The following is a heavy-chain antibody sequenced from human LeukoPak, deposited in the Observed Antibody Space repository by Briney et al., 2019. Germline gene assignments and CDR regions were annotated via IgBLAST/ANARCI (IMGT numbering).Heavy chain of an antibody. CDR3: AKSYDSSGYYQY. Sequence: GGSLRLSCAASGFTFSSYAMSWVRHAPGKGLEWVSAITGSGGSTYYADSVKGRFTISRDNAKNTLFLQMNSLRAEDTAVYYCAKSYDSSGYYQYWGQGTLVTVSS. CDR1: GFTFSSYA. J-gene: IGHJ4*02. CDR2: ITGSGGST. D-gene: IGHD3-22*01. V-gene: IGHV3-23*01.